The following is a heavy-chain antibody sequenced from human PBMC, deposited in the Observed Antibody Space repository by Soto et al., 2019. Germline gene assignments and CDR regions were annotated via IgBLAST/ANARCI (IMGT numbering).Heavy chain of an antibody. Sequence: ASVKVSCKASGGTFSSYGISWVPQAPGQLLEWMGWINAGNGNTKYSQKFQGRVTITRDTSASTAYMELSSLRSEDTAVYYCARAYSSSWHEYYYYYYYMDVWGKGTTVTVSS. V-gene: IGHV1-3*01. CDR2: INAGNGNT. J-gene: IGHJ6*03. D-gene: IGHD6-13*01. CDR3: ARAYSSSWHEYYYYYYYMDV. CDR1: GGTFSSYG.